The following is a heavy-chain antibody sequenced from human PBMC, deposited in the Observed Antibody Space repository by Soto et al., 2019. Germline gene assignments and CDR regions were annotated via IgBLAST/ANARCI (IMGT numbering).Heavy chain of an antibody. CDR3: ARGYCSGGTCYRFNFDY. CDR2: INAYNGNT. D-gene: IGHD2-15*01. V-gene: IGHV1-18*01. Sequence: ASVEVSCKASGYTFASCGSSWVRQAPGQGLEWMGWINAYNGNTNYAQKLQGRVTMTTDTSTSTAYMELRSLRSDDTAVYYCARGYCSGGTCYRFNFDYWGQGTLVTSPQ. CDR1: GYTFASCG. J-gene: IGHJ4*02.